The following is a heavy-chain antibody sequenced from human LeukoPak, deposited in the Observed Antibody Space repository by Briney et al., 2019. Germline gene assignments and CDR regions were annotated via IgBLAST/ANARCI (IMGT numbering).Heavy chain of an antibody. J-gene: IGHJ6*02. Sequence: SETLSLTCTVSGGSISSYYWSWIRQPPGKGLEWIGYIYYSGSTNYNPSLRSRVTISVDTSKNQFSLKLSSVTAADTAVYYCARTGVYSSGWPAPYYYYYGMDVWGQGTTVTVSS. CDR1: GGSISSYY. V-gene: IGHV4-59*08. CDR3: ARTGVYSSGWPAPYYYYYGMDV. CDR2: IYYSGST. D-gene: IGHD6-19*01.